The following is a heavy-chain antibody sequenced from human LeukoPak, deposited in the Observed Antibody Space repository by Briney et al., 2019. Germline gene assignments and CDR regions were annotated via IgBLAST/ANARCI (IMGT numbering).Heavy chain of an antibody. D-gene: IGHD3-16*02. J-gene: IGHJ4*02. Sequence: GGSLRLSCAASGLNFSGSAIHWVSQASGKGLEWVGRTRNKANNYATTYAASVKGRFSISRDHSKNTTYLQMDSLKTEDTAIYYCTTLNYVWGTSRPDDWGQGTLVTASS. CDR3: TTLNYVWGTSRPDD. CDR2: TRNKANNYAT. CDR1: GLNFSGSA. V-gene: IGHV3-73*01.